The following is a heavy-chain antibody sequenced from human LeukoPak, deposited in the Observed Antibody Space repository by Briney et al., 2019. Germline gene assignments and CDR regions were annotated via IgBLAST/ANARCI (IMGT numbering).Heavy chain of an antibody. Sequence: GESLKISCKGSGYRFTTYWIGWVRQMPGKGLEWMGIIFSGDSDTRYSPAFQGQVTISAGKSINTTYLQWSSLKASDTAIYYCARGDFWTGYYVAYYFDYWGQGTLVTVSS. CDR3: ARGDFWTGYYVAYYFDY. CDR1: GYRFTTYW. D-gene: IGHD3/OR15-3a*01. V-gene: IGHV5-51*01. J-gene: IGHJ4*02. CDR2: IFSGDSDT.